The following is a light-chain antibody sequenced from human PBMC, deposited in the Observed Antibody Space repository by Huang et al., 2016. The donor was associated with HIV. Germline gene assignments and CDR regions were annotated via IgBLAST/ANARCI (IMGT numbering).Light chain of an antibody. V-gene: IGKV1-33*01. Sequence: DIQMTQSPSSLSASVGDRVTITCQATQDIRNQLNWYKQEPGKAPKVLIYDASNLEAGVPSRFSGSGSGTDFTFTSSSLQPEDIATYYCQQYDSPPWTFGQGTKVEIK. CDR2: DAS. CDR3: QQYDSPPWT. CDR1: QDIRNQ. J-gene: IGKJ1*01.